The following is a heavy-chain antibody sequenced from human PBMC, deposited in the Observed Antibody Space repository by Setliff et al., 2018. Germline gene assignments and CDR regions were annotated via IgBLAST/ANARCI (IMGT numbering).Heavy chain of an antibody. D-gene: IGHD3-3*01. CDR2: INHSGST. V-gene: IGHV4-34*01. CDR3: ARTPDGFLGDGYNLNTLGYFDS. J-gene: IGHJ4*02. CDR1: GGSFSGYY. Sequence: PSETLSLTCAVYGGSFSGYYWSWIRQPPGKGLEWIGEINHSGSTNYNPSLKSRVTISVDTSKNQFSLKLSSVTAADTAVYYCARTPDGFLGDGYNLNTLGYFDSWGQGTLVTVSS.